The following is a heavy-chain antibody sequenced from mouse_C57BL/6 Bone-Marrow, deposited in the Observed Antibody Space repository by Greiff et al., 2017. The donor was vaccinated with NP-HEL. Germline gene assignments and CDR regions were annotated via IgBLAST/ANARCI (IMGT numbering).Heavy chain of an antibody. CDR1: GYAFSSSW. J-gene: IGHJ3*01. CDR3: ARWGYYYGSSP. CDR2: IYPGDGDT. Sequence: QVQLQQSGPELVKPGASVKISCKASGYAFSSSWMNWVKQRPGKGLEWIGRIYPGDGDTNYNGKFKGKATLTADKSSSTAYMQLSSLTSEDSAVYYCARWGYYYGSSPWGQGTLVTVSA. V-gene: IGHV1-82*01. D-gene: IGHD1-1*01.